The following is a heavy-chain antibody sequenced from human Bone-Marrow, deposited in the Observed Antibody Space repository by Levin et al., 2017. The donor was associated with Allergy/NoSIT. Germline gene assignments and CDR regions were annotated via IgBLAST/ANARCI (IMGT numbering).Heavy chain of an antibody. Sequence: GESLKISCEASGFTFTNYAIHWVRQVPGKGLEWVAVMAFGGSGLTFGAADKYYADSVKGRFTISRDNSKSTLFLQMHSLRREDTAIYYCARDRGFPDALDVWGQGTVVIVSS. CDR3: ARDRGFPDALDV. J-gene: IGHJ3*01. V-gene: IGHV3-30*04. CDR1: GFTFTNYA. CDR2: MAFGGSGLTFGAADK.